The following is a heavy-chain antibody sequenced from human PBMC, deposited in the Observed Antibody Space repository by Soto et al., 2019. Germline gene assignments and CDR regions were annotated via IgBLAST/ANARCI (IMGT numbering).Heavy chain of an antibody. CDR2: IYYSGST. D-gene: IGHD3-22*01. J-gene: IGHJ6*02. CDR3: ARTSYYDSTGYYNLDV. V-gene: IGHV4-39*01. CDR1: GGSISSSSYY. Sequence: SETLSLTCTVSGGSISSSSYYWGWIRQPPGKGLEWIGSIYYSGSTYYNPSLKSRVTISVDTSKNQFSLKLSSVTAADTADYYCARTSYYDSTGYYNLDVWGPGTTVTVSS.